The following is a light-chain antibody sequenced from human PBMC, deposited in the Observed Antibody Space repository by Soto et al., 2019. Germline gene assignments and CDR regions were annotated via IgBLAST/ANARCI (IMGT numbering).Light chain of an antibody. CDR3: SSFTRTTTYV. CDR2: DVS. Sequence: QSVLTQPASVSGSPGQSIAISCTGTSSDVGSHDLVSWYQQQSGKVPKLIIYDVSSRPSGVSNRFSGSKSGNTASLTISGLQAEDEADYYCSSFTRTTTYVFGTGTKVTVL. V-gene: IGLV2-14*02. J-gene: IGLJ1*01. CDR1: SSDVGSHDL.